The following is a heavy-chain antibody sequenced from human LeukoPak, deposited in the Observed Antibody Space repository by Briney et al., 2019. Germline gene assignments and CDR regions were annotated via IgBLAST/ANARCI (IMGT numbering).Heavy chain of an antibody. D-gene: IGHD5-12*01. CDR3: AKWARIVATIKALENYYYYYMDV. J-gene: IGHJ6*03. CDR2: IRYDGSNK. Sequence: GGSLRLSCAASGFTFSSYGMHWVRQAPGKGLEWVAFIRYDGSNKYYADSVRGRFTISRDNSKNTLYLQMNSLRAEDTAVYYCAKWARIVATIKALENYYYYYMDVWGKGNTVTVSS. CDR1: GFTFSSYG. V-gene: IGHV3-30*02.